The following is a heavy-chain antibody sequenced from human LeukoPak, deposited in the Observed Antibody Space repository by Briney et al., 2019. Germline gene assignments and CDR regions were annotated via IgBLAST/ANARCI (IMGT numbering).Heavy chain of an antibody. Sequence: GGSLRLSCAASEFTFNRYVMNWVRQAPGKGLEWVSSISGSGSNTYYADSVKGRFTISRDSAKNSLYLQMNSLRAEDTAVYYCARFNSYYFDYWGQGTLVTVSS. J-gene: IGHJ4*02. V-gene: IGHV3-48*01. CDR2: ISGSGSNT. CDR3: ARFNSYYFDY. D-gene: IGHD4-23*01. CDR1: EFTFNRYV.